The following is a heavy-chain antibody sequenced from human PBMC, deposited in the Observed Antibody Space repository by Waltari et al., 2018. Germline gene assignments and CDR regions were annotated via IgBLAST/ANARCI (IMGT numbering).Heavy chain of an antibody. V-gene: IGHV4-39*01. D-gene: IGHD3-16*02. J-gene: IGHJ4*02. CDR1: GGSISSSSYY. Sequence: QLQLQESGPGLVKPSETLSLTCTVSGGSISSSSYYWGWIRQPPGKGLEWSGSLYYSGSTYVNPSRKSRVTIAAATSKNQSSLKLSAVTAADTAVYYGARQSLQEPPDYWGQGTLVTVSS. CDR3: ARQSLQEPPDY. CDR2: LYYSGST.